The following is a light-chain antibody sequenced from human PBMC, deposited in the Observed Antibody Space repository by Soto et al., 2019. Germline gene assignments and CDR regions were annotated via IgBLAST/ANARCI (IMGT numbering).Light chain of an antibody. CDR3: CSYAGRTTFVL. CDR2: EVT. CDR1: SSDVGSYNL. Sequence: QSALTQPASVSGSPGQSITISCTGASSDVGSYNLVSWYQLHPGKAPKLIIYEVTKRPSGVSYRFSGSKSVNTASLTISGLQAEDEADYYCCSYAGRTTFVLFGGGTELTVL. V-gene: IGLV2-23*02. J-gene: IGLJ2*01.